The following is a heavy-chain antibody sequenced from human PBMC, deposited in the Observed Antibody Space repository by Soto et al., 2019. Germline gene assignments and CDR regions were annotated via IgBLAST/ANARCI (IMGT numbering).Heavy chain of an antibody. CDR1: GYTFTTFA. Sequence: LVQSGAEVKNPGASVTVSCKTSGYTFTTFALIWVLQAPGQGLEWMGWIAPYTGKTVYAQNVQGIVTMTTDTSTGTAYMAMRSLTSDDTAVYFCASYGVAAAMDSWGQGTLVTVSS. CDR2: IAPYTGKT. J-gene: IGHJ4*02. CDR3: ASYGVAAAMDS. D-gene: IGHD6-13*01. V-gene: IGHV1-18*01.